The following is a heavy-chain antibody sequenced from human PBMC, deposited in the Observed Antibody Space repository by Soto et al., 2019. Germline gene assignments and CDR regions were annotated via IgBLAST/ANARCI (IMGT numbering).Heavy chain of an antibody. CDR1: GGSFTSYY. Sequence: PSETLSLTCAVSGGSFTSYYWTWIRQPPEKGLEWIGEITHRGSTNYNPSLKSRVTMSVDTSKNQFSLKLTSVTAADTAVYFGARGTQQLAREQQPLGPWGQGTLVTVSS. V-gene: IGHV4-34*01. CDR2: ITHRGST. J-gene: IGHJ5*02. D-gene: IGHD6-13*01. CDR3: ARGTQQLAREQQPLGP.